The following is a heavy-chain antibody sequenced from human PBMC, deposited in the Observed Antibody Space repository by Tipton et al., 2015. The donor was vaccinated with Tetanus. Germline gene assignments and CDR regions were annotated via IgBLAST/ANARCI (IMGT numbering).Heavy chain of an antibody. Sequence: SLRLSCAASGFTFSSYSMNWVRQAPGKGLEWVSYISSSSSTIYYADSAKGRFTISRDNAKNSLFLQMNSLRDEDTAVYYCARDDDSGYFFDSWGQGTLVTVSS. CDR3: ARDDDSGYFFDS. CDR1: GFTFSSYS. CDR2: ISSSSSTI. J-gene: IGHJ4*02. V-gene: IGHV3-48*02. D-gene: IGHD3-22*01.